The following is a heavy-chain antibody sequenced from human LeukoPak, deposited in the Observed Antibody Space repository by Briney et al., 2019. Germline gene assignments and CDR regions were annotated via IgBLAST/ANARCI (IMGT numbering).Heavy chain of an antibody. D-gene: IGHD6-13*01. J-gene: IGHJ6*03. CDR1: GYTFTSYY. CDR2: INPSGGST. Sequence: ASVKVSCKASGYTFTSYYMHWVRQAPGQGLEWMGIINPSGGSTSYAQKFQGRVTMTRDTSTSTAYMELSSLRSEDTAVYYCARVAPQGNYYYYYMDVWGKGTTVTVSS. V-gene: IGHV1-46*01. CDR3: ARVAPQGNYYYYYMDV.